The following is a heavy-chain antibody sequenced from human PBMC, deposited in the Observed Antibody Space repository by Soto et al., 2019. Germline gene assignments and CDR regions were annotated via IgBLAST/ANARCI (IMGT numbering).Heavy chain of an antibody. Sequence: LRLSCAASGFPFSTYSMSWVRQAPGKGLEWISYISASTLTIFYADSVKGRFTISRDTAQNSLYLQMNSLRDEDTAVYYCARAPQLVAPAATGFDSWGQGTLVTVSS. CDR3: ARAPQLVAPAATGFDS. CDR1: GFPFSTYS. J-gene: IGHJ4*02. CDR2: ISASTLTI. V-gene: IGHV3-48*02. D-gene: IGHD2-2*01.